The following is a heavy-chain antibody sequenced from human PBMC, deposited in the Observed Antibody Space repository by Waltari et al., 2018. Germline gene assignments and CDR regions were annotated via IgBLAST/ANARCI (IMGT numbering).Heavy chain of an antibody. V-gene: IGHV3-30-3*01. D-gene: IGHD1-26*01. J-gene: IGHJ4*02. Sequence: VAVISYDGSNKYYADSVKGRFTISRDNSKNTLYLQMNSLRAEDTAVYYCARGGELLTFDYWGQGTLVTASS. CDR3: ARGGELLTFDY. CDR2: ISYDGSNK.